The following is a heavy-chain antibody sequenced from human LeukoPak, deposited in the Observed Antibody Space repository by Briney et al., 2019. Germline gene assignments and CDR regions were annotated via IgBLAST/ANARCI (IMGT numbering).Heavy chain of an antibody. CDR1: GFTFSSYA. CDR3: AKDHLGGNYYDSSGYLQPYY. Sequence: PGGSLRLSCAASGFTFSSYAMHWVRQAPGKGLEWVAVISYDGSNKYYADSVKGRFTISRDNSKNTLYLQMNSLRAEDTAVYYCAKDHLGGNYYDSSGYLQPYYWGQGTLVTVSS. D-gene: IGHD3-22*01. J-gene: IGHJ4*02. CDR2: ISYDGSNK. V-gene: IGHV3-30*04.